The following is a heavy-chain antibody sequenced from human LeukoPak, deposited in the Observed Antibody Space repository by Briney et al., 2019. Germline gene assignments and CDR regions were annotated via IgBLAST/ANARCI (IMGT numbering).Heavy chain of an antibody. Sequence: ASVKVSCKASGNTFTSYDINGVRQATGQALEWMGWMNPNSCNTGYAQKFQGRVTLTRDTSISTAYMELSSLRSDDTAVYYCARNMITFGGVIVLSYWGQGTLVTVSS. J-gene: IGHJ4*02. CDR1: GNTFTSYD. CDR3: ARNMITFGGVIVLSY. D-gene: IGHD3-16*02. CDR2: MNPNSCNT. V-gene: IGHV1-8*03.